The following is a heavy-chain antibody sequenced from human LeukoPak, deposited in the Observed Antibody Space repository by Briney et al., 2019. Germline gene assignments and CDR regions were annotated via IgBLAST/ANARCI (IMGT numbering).Heavy chain of an antibody. J-gene: IGHJ3*02. Sequence: SGPTLVKPTQTLTLTCTFSGFSLSTSGVGVGWIRQPPGRALEWLALIYWDDDKRYSPSLKSRLTITKDTSKNQVVLTMTNMDPVDTATYYCAHNTPFDTGAYCGGDCYSLDAFDIWGQGTMVTVSS. D-gene: IGHD2-21*02. CDR3: AHNTPFDTGAYCGGDCYSLDAFDI. V-gene: IGHV2-5*02. CDR1: GFSLSTSGVG. CDR2: IYWDDDK.